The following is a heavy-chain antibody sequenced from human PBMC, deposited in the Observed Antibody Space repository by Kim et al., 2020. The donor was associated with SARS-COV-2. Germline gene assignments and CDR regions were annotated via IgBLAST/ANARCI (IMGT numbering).Heavy chain of an antibody. CDR2: IRSKANSYAT. J-gene: IGHJ6*02. D-gene: IGHD6-13*01. V-gene: IGHV3-73*01. CDR3: TRPHGSSKPYYYYGMDV. Sequence: GGSLRLSCAASGFTFSGSAMHWVRQASGKGLEWVGRIRSKANSYATAYAASVKGRFTISRDDSKNTAYLQMNSLKTEDTAVYYCTRPHGSSKPYYYYGMDVWGQGTTVTVSS. CDR1: GFTFSGSA.